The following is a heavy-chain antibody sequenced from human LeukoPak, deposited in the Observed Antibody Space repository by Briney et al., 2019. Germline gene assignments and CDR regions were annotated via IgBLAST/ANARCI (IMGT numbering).Heavy chain of an antibody. V-gene: IGHV3-48*03. Sequence: GESLRLSCAASGFTFSSYEMNWVRQAPGKGLEWVSYISSSGSTIYYADSVKGRFTISRDNAKNSLYLQMNSLRAEDTAVYYCARQRYSSSWYYFDYWGQGTLVTVSS. CDR2: ISSSGSTI. J-gene: IGHJ4*02. CDR3: ARQRYSSSWYYFDY. CDR1: GFTFSSYE. D-gene: IGHD6-13*01.